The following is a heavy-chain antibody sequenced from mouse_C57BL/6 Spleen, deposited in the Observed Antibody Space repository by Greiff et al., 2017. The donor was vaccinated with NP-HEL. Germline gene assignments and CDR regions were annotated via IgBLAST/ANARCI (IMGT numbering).Heavy chain of an antibody. V-gene: IGHV1-82*01. CDR2: IYPGDGDT. CDR1: GYAFSSSW. CDR3: AGYEYPWFAY. D-gene: IGHD5-1*01. Sequence: VQLQQSGPELVKPGASVKISCKASGYAFSSSWMNWVKQRPGKGLEWIGRIYPGDGDTNYNGKFKGKATLTADKSSSTAYMQLSSLTSEDSAVYFCAGYEYPWFAYWGQGTLVTVSA. J-gene: IGHJ3*01.